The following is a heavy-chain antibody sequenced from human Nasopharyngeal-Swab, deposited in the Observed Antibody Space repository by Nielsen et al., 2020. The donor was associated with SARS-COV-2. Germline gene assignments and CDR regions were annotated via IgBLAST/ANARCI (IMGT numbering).Heavy chain of an antibody. CDR1: GFTFSTYD. CDR2: ISGSGEST. D-gene: IGHD5-12*01. CDR3: AKDRDSGDDSDDYYHYYGMDV. V-gene: IGHV3-23*01. J-gene: IGHJ6*02. Sequence: GGSLRLSCAASGFTFSTYDMSWVRQAPGKGLEWVSGISGSGESTHYADSVKGRFTISRDNSKNTMNLQMNSLRAEDTAIYYCAKDRDSGDDSDDYYHYYGMDVWGQGTTVTVSS.